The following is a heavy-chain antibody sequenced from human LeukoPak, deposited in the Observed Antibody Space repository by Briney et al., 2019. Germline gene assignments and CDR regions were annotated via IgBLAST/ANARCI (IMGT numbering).Heavy chain of an antibody. CDR2: IDGSGGST. CDR1: GFTFSGYA. J-gene: IGHJ4*02. V-gene: IGHV3-23*01. Sequence: GGSLRLSCAASGFTFSGYAMSWFRQAPGRGLEWVSAIDGSGGSTYYADSVKGRFTISRDNSKNTLYLQMNSLRPEDTAIYYCAKDRRLPWDYFDSWGQGTLVTVSS. CDR3: AKDRRLPWDYFDS. D-gene: IGHD5-12*01.